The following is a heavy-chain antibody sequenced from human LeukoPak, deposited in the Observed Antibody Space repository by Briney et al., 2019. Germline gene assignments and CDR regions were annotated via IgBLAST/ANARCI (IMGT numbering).Heavy chain of an antibody. V-gene: IGHV4-34*01. CDR2: INHSGST. CDR3: ARTKGGYDSFWFDP. J-gene: IGHJ5*02. D-gene: IGHD5-12*01. CDR1: GGSFSGYY. Sequence: PSETLSLTCAVYGGSFSGYYWSWIRQPPGKGLEWIGEINHSGSTNYNPSLKSRVTISVDTSKNQFSLKLSSVTAADTAVYYCARTKGGYDSFWFDPWGQGTLVTVSS.